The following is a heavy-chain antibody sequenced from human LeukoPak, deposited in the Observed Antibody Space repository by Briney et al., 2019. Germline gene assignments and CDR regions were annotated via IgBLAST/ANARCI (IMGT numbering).Heavy chain of an antibody. D-gene: IGHD3-9*01. J-gene: IGHJ4*02. Sequence: GSSEKVSCKASGYTFTGYYMHWVRQAPGQGLEWMGRINPNSGGTNYAQKLQGRVTMTRDTSISTAYMELSRLRSDETAVYYCARDQPSVLRYFDWLAGKFDYGGQGTLVTVSS. CDR2: INPNSGGT. CDR1: GYTFTGYY. V-gene: IGHV1-2*06. CDR3: ARDQPSVLRYFDWLAGKFDY.